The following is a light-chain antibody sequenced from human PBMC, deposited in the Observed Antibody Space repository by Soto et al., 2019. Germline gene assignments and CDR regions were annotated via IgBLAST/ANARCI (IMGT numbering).Light chain of an antibody. V-gene: IGKV3-20*01. Sequence: EIVLTQSPGTLSLSPGERATLSCRASQSVTSGYLAWYQQKPGQSPRLLMYGASSRATGVPDRFSGSGSGTDFTLTITRLEPEDFAVYYCHQYGTSPLTFGGGTKVELK. CDR1: QSVTSGY. CDR3: HQYGTSPLT. J-gene: IGKJ4*01. CDR2: GAS.